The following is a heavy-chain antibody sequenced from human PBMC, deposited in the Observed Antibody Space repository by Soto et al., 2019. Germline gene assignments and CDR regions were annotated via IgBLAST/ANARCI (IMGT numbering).Heavy chain of an antibody. V-gene: IGHV3-30*03. D-gene: IGHD1-1*01. Sequence: VGSLRLSCAASGFIFNSYGMHWVRQAQGKGLEWVAVISYDGSNIHYADSVKGRFTISRDNSKNTLYLQMNSLRVEDTAVYNCATQDFRGTTGTTWGQGTLVTVSS. J-gene: IGHJ4*02. CDR3: ATQDFRGTTGTT. CDR1: GFIFNSYG. CDR2: ISYDGSNI.